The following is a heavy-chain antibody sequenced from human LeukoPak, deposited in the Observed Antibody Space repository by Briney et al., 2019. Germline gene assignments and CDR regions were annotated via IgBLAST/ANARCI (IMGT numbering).Heavy chain of an antibody. CDR1: GGSTSSYY. CDR2: IYTSGST. D-gene: IGHD6-19*01. Sequence: PSETLSLTCTVSGGSTSSYYWSWIRQPAGKGLEWIGRIYTSGSTNYNPSLKSRVTISVDTSKNQFSLKLSSVTAADTAVYYCARDRGSGWFGASFDYWGQGTLVTVSS. V-gene: IGHV4-4*07. J-gene: IGHJ4*02. CDR3: ARDRGSGWFGASFDY.